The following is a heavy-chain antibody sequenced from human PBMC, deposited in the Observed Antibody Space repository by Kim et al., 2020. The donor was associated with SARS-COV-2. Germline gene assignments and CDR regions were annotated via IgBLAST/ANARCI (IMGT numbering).Heavy chain of an antibody. V-gene: IGHV1-18*01. CDR1: GYTFTSYG. J-gene: IGHJ4*02. Sequence: ASVKVSCKASGYTFTSYGISWVRQAPGQGLEWMGWISAYNGNTNYAQKLQGRVTMTTDTSTSTAYMELRSLRSDDTAVYYCARNSLMVYAIIGGGDYFDYWGQGTLVTVSS. CDR3: ARNSLMVYAIIGGGDYFDY. CDR2: ISAYNGNT. D-gene: IGHD2-8*01.